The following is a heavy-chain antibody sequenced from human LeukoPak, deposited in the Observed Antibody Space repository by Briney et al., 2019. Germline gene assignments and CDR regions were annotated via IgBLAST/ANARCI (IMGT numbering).Heavy chain of an antibody. V-gene: IGHV1-46*01. J-gene: IGHJ3*02. CDR1: GYTLTNYF. Sequence: ASVKVSCKASGYTLTNYFIHWVRQAPGQGLEWMGIINPSGGSTSYAQKFQGRVTMTRDTSTSTVYMELSSLRSEDTAVYYCARDQDWNHAFDIWGQGTMVTVSS. CDR2: INPSGGST. D-gene: IGHD1-1*01. CDR3: ARDQDWNHAFDI.